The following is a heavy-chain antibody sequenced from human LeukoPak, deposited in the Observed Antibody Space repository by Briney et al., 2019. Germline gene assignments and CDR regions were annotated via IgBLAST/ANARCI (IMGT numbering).Heavy chain of an antibody. CDR1: GITFSNYA. Sequence: PGGSLRLSCAASGITFSNYAMHWVRQAPGKGLEWVAVISNDGRSKHYSDSVKGRVTISRDNSKSTQYLQMNRLTTEDTAVYYCARDLGLTGNGGHGMDVWGQGTTVTVSS. V-gene: IGHV3-30*04. D-gene: IGHD3-9*01. CDR3: ARDLGLTGNGGHGMDV. CDR2: ISNDGRSK. J-gene: IGHJ6*02.